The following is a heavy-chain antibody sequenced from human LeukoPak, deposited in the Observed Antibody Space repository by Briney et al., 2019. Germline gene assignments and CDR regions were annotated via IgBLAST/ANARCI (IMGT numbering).Heavy chain of an antibody. V-gene: IGHV3-21*01. Sequence: GGSLRLSCAASGFTFSSYSMNWVRQAPGKGLEWVSSISSSSSYIYYADSVKGRFTISRDNAKNSLYLQMNSLRAEDTAVYYCARDPYFDWIYYFDYWGQGTLVTVSS. CDR1: GFTFSSYS. D-gene: IGHD3-9*01. CDR2: ISSSSSYI. J-gene: IGHJ4*02. CDR3: ARDPYFDWIYYFDY.